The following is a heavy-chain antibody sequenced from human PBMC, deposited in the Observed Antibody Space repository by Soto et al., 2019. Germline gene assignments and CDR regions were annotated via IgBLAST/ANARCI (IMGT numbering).Heavy chain of an antibody. Sequence: PSETLSLTCAVYGGSFSGYYWTWIRQPPGTGLEWIGEINHSGSTNYNPSLKSRVTISVDTSKNQFSLKLSSVTAADTAVYYCARETRLITVTYFDHWGQGTLVTVSS. J-gene: IGHJ4*02. D-gene: IGHD4-17*01. CDR2: INHSGST. CDR1: GGSFSGYY. V-gene: IGHV4-34*01. CDR3: ARETRLITVTYFDH.